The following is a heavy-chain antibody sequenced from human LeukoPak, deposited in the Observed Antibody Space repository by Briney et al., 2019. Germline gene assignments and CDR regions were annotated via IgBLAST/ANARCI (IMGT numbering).Heavy chain of an antibody. V-gene: IGHV4-39*07. CDR2: IYYSGST. D-gene: IGHD6-13*01. Sequence: PSETLSLTCTVSGGSISSSSYYWGWIRQPPGKGLEWIGSIYYSGSTYYNPSLKSRVTISVDTSKNQFSLKLSSVTAADTAVYYCARDREAAAGTGDYYYYGMDVWGQGTTVTVSS. J-gene: IGHJ6*02. CDR1: GGSISSSSYY. CDR3: ARDREAAAGTGDYYYYGMDV.